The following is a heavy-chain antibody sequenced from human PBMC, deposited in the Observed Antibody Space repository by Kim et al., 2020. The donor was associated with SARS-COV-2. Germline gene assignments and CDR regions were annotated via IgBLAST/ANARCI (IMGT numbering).Heavy chain of an antibody. CDR1: GYTLTELS. J-gene: IGHJ6*02. Sequence: ASVKVSCKVSGYTLTELSMHWVRQAPGKGLEWMGGFDPEAGATIYAQKFQGRVTMTEDTSTDTAYMELSSLRSEDTAVYYCATPWGGFPPIRHYYYGMDVWGQGTTVTVSS. CDR3: ATPWGGFPPIRHYYYGMDV. CDR2: FDPEAGAT. D-gene: IGHD3-3*01. V-gene: IGHV1-24*01.